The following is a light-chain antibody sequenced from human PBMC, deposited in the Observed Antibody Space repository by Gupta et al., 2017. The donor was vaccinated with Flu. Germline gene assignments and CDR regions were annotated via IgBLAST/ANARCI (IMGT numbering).Light chain of an antibody. J-gene: IGKJ3*01. CDR3: QQYVTSPPGVT. V-gene: IGKV3-20*01. Sequence: GDTATLSCRASQSVSNNYLAWYQQKPGQAPRLLIYGAYHRAAGIPDRFSGSGSGTDFILTISRLEPEDFAVYYCQQYVTSPPGVTFGPGT. CDR1: QSVSNNY. CDR2: GAY.